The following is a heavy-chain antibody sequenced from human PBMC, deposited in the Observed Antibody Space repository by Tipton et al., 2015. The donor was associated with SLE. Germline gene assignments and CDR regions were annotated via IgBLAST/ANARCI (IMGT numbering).Heavy chain of an antibody. V-gene: IGHV4-39*07. J-gene: IGHJ4*02. CDR3: ARTRSELLFIGRGVFDY. Sequence: TLSLTCTVSGGSISSNDYHWGWIRQPPGKGLEWIGEIYHSGSTNYNPSLKSRVTISVDTSKNQFSLKLSSVTAADTAVYFCARTRSELLFIGRGVFDYWGQGTLVTVSS. CDR2: IYHSGST. D-gene: IGHD2-15*01. CDR1: GGSISSNDYH.